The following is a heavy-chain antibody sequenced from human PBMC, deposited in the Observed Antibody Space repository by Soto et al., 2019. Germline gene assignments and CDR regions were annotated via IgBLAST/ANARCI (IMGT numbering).Heavy chain of an antibody. Sequence: ASVKVSCKASGYTFSSYAMHWVRQAPGQRLEWMGWINAGNGIPKYSQKFQGRVTITRDTSANTAYMELSSLRSEDTAVYFCARDGGYCSDTTCLPYYFDYWGQGTLLTVSS. V-gene: IGHV1-3*01. CDR1: GYTFSSYA. D-gene: IGHD2-2*01. CDR2: INAGNGIP. J-gene: IGHJ4*02. CDR3: ARDGGYCSDTTCLPYYFDY.